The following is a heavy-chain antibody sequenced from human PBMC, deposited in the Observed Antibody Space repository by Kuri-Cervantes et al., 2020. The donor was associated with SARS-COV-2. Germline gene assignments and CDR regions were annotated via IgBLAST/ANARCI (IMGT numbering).Heavy chain of an antibody. V-gene: IGHV3-23*01. CDR2: IGGSGIVP. D-gene: IGHD1-26*01. CDR3: SNPAYPYSLPHYRKDV. Sequence: GGSLRSSWQGPGFTSSNYAMAWVRQAPGKGLEGVSGIGGSGIVPHYADSVKGRFTISRDNSQNILFLQMHDLRVEDTAVYYCSNPAYPYSLPHYRKDVWGLGTTVTVSS. CDR1: GFTSSNYA. J-gene: IGHJ6*02.